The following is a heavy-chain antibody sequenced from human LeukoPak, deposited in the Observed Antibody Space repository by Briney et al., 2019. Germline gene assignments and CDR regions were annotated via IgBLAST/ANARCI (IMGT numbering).Heavy chain of an antibody. CDR2: IYSGGST. J-gene: IGHJ3*02. D-gene: IGHD3-3*01. CDR1: GFTVSSNY. V-gene: IGHV3-66*02. CDR3: ARGYDFWSGYPYPRDAFDI. Sequence: GGSLRLXCAASGFTVSSNYMSWVRRAPGKGLESVSVIYSGGSTYYADSVKGRFTISRDNSKNTLYLQMNSLRAEDTAVYYCARGYDFWSGYPYPRDAFDIWGQGTMVTVSS.